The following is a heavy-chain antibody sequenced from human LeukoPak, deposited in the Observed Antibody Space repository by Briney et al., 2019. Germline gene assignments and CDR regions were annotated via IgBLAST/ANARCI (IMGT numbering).Heavy chain of an antibody. CDR2: IYHSGST. J-gene: IGHJ6*03. CDR3: ARSELSDYYYYYYMDV. V-gene: IGHV4-38-2*02. D-gene: IGHD1-26*01. Sequence: PSETLSLTCTVSGYSISSGYYWGWIRQPPGKGLEWIGSIYHSGSTYYNPSLKSRVTISVDTSKNQFSLKLSSVTAADTAVYYCARSELSDYYYYYYMDVWGKGTTVTISS. CDR1: GYSISSGYY.